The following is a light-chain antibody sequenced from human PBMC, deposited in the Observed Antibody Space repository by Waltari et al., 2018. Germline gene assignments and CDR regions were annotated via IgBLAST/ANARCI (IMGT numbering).Light chain of an antibody. CDR2: GAA. Sequence: EIVMTQSPAPLSVSPGERATLSCRASQSVSSNLAWYQQKPGQAPRLLIYGAATRATGIPARFSGSGSGKEFTLTISSMQSEDFAVYYCQQYNNWPPYTFGQGTKLEIK. CDR1: QSVSSN. CDR3: QQYNNWPPYT. V-gene: IGKV3-15*01. J-gene: IGKJ2*01.